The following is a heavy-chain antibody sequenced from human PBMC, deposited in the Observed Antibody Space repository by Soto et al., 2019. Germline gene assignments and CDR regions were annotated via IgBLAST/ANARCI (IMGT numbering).Heavy chain of an antibody. Sequence: EVQLVESGGGLVKPGGSLRLSCAASGFTFSAYTMNWVRQAPGKGLEWVSCLVPSSTYIYYADSVKGRFTLTRDNAKNSLFLRLNSLRADDTALYYCVRGSYGDSSSWGQGSLVTDSS. CDR3: VRGSYGDSSS. CDR2: LVPSSTYI. V-gene: IGHV3-21*02. J-gene: IGHJ5*02. D-gene: IGHD4-17*01. CDR1: GFTFSAYT.